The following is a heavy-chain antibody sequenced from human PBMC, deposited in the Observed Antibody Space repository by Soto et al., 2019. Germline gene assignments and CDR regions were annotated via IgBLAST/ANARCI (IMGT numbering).Heavy chain of an antibody. V-gene: IGHV3-23*01. CDR1: GFTFSGYA. J-gene: IGHJ4*02. Sequence: EVQLLESGGGLVQPGGSLRLSCAASGFTFSGYAMSWVRQASGKGLEWVAGITDDGVGTYYADSVKGRFSISIDNSKNTLYLQMNGLRAEDTALYYCAKFKAGTYERYHFDYGGQGTLVTVSS. CDR3: AKFKAGTYERYHFDY. D-gene: IGHD3-10*01. CDR2: ITDDGVGT.